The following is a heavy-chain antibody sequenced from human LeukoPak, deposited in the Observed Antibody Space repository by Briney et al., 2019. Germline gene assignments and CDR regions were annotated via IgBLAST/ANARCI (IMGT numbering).Heavy chain of an antibody. V-gene: IGHV3-53*05. CDR2: IDDSGGTT. CDR3: AREASGSYSSEYFQH. D-gene: IGHD1-26*01. CDR1: GFTVSSNY. Sequence: PGGSLRLSCAASGFTVSSNYMSWARQAPGKGLEWVSIIDDSGGTTYYADSVKGRFTISRDNSKNTLYLQMNSLRAEDTAVYYCAREASGSYSSEYFQHWGQGTLVTVSS. J-gene: IGHJ1*01.